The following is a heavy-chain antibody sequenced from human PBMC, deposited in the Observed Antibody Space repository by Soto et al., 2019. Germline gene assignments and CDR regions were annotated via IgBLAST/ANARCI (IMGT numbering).Heavy chain of an antibody. D-gene: IGHD3-10*01. V-gene: IGHV3-49*03. J-gene: IGHJ6*02. CDR3: TRRYITMVRGAIIWPYGMDV. CDR1: GFTFGDYA. Sequence: GGSLRLSCTASGFTFGDYAMSWFRQAPGKGLEWVGFIRSKAYGGTTEYAASVKGRFTISRDDSKSIAYLQMNSLKTEDTAVYYCTRRYITMVRGAIIWPYGMDVWGQGTTVTVSS. CDR2: IRSKAYGGTT.